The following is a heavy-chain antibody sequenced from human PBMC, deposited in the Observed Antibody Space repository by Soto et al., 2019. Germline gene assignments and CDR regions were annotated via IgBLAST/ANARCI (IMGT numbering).Heavy chain of an antibody. CDR2: IYPGDSDT. D-gene: IGHD4-17*01. Sequence: GESLKISCKASGYTFSRNWIGWVRQMPGKGLEWMGIIYPGDSDTRYSPSFQGQVTISADKSISTAYLQWSSLKASDTAMYYCARHYGVSSYYGMDVWGQGTTVTVSS. CDR3: ARHYGVSSYYGMDV. V-gene: IGHV5-51*01. CDR1: GYTFSRNW. J-gene: IGHJ6*02.